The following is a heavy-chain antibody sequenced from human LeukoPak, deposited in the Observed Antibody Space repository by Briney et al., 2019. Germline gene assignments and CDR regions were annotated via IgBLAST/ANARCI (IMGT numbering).Heavy chain of an antibody. Sequence: SETLSLTCAVYGGSFSGYYWSWIRQPPGKGLEWIGEINHSGSTNYNPSLKSRVTISVDTSKNQFSLKLSSVTAADTAIYYCARETYMDVWGKGITVTVSS. CDR2: INHSGST. V-gene: IGHV4-34*01. CDR1: GGSFSGYY. J-gene: IGHJ6*03. CDR3: ARETYMDV.